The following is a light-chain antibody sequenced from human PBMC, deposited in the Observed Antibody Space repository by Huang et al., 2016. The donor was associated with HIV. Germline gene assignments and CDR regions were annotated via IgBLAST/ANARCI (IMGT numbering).Light chain of an antibody. CDR2: AAS. J-gene: IGKJ5*01. Sequence: DIQMTQSPSSLSASVGDRVTITCRASQSISSYLNWYQQQPGKAPKLMIYAASSLQSGVPSRFSGRGSGTDFTLNISSQQPEDFATYYCQQSYSTASSFGQGTRLEIK. CDR3: QQSYSTASS. CDR1: QSISSY. V-gene: IGKV1-39*01.